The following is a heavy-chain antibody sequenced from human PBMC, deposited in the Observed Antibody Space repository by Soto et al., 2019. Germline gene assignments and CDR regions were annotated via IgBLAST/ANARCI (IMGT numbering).Heavy chain of an antibody. V-gene: IGHV1-2*04. CDR1: GYTFTGYY. D-gene: IGHD3-9*01. CDR2: INPNSGGT. J-gene: IGHJ4*02. Sequence: GASVKVSCKASGYTFTGYYMHWVRQAPGQGLEWMGWINPNSGGTNYAQKFQGWVTMTRGTSISTAYMELSRLRSDDTAVYYCARGARVLRYFDWLSHFDYWGQGTLVTVSS. CDR3: ARGARVLRYFDWLSHFDY.